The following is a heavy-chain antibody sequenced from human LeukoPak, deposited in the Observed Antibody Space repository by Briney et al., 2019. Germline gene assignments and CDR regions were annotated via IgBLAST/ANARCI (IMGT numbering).Heavy chain of an antibody. CDR2: IIPILGIA. D-gene: IGHD5-18*01. CDR1: GGTFSSYA. V-gene: IGHV1-69*04. Sequence: GASVKVSCKASGGTFSSYAISWVRQAPGQGLEWMGRIIPILGIANYAQKFQGRVTITADKSTSTAYMELSSLRSEDTAVYYCARDLRGYSYGAFDYWGQGTLVTVSS. CDR3: ARDLRGYSYGAFDY. J-gene: IGHJ4*02.